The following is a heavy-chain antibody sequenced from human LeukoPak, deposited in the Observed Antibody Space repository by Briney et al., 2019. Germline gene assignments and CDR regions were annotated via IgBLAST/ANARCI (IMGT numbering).Heavy chain of an antibody. D-gene: IGHD3-22*01. CDR2: IWYDGGNK. J-gene: IGHJ4*02. CDR3: AREYYYDISGYFLDY. Sequence: GGSLRLSCAASGFAFSSYGMHWVRQAPGKGLEWVALIWYDGGNKYFADSVKGRFTISRDNSQNTLYLQMNSLRAEDTAVYYCAREYYYDISGYFLDYWGQGTLVTVSS. CDR1: GFAFSSYG. V-gene: IGHV3-33*01.